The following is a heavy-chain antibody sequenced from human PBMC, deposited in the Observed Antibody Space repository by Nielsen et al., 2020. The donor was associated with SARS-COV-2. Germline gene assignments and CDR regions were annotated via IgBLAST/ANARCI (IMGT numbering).Heavy chain of an antibody. CDR3: AREGTGAHYYYGMDV. V-gene: IGHV1-18*04. CDR1: GYTFTGYY. D-gene: IGHD3-10*01. J-gene: IGHJ6*02. CDR2: ISAYNGNT. Sequence: ASVKVSCKASGYTFTGYYMHWVRQAPGQGLEWMGWISAYNGNTNYAQKLQGRVTMTTDTSTSTAYMELRGLRSDDTAVYYCAREGTGAHYYYGMDVWGQGTTVTVSS.